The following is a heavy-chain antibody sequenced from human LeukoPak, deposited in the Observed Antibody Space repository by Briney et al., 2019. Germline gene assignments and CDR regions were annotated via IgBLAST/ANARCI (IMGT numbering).Heavy chain of an antibody. Sequence: ASVKVSCKASGYTFTSYGISWVRQAPGQGLEWMGWISAYNGNTNYAQKLQGRVTMTTGTSTSTAYMELRSLRSDDTAVYYCARAITMVRGVPPHNYYYYGMDVWGQGTTVTVSS. D-gene: IGHD3-10*01. CDR1: GYTFTSYG. V-gene: IGHV1-18*01. J-gene: IGHJ6*02. CDR3: ARAITMVRGVPPHNYYYYGMDV. CDR2: ISAYNGNT.